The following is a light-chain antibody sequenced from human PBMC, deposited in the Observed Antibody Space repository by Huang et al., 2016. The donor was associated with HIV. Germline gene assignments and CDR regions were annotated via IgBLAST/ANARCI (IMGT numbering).Light chain of an antibody. J-gene: IGKJ4*01. CDR2: DAS. Sequence: EIVLTQSPATLSLSPGDRATLSCRASQSISTFLAWYQHKPGQAPRLLIYDASTRAAGSPPRFGGSGSGTDFTLTISSLEPEDFAIYYCQQRSNWPPLTFGGGTKVEIK. V-gene: IGKV3-11*01. CDR3: QQRSNWPPLT. CDR1: QSISTF.